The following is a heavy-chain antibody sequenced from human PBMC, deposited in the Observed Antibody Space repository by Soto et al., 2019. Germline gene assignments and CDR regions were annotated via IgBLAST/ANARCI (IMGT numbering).Heavy chain of an antibody. Sequence: PGGSLRLSCAASGFTFSIYAMSWFRQAPGKGLEWVSAISGSGGSTYYADSVKGRFTISRDNSKNTLYLQMNSLRAEDTAVYYCAKPPDSSGYYVYYYYGMDVWGQGTTVTVSS. J-gene: IGHJ6*02. CDR3: AKPPDSSGYYVYYYYGMDV. CDR2: ISGSGGST. D-gene: IGHD3-22*01. CDR1: GFTFSIYA. V-gene: IGHV3-23*01.